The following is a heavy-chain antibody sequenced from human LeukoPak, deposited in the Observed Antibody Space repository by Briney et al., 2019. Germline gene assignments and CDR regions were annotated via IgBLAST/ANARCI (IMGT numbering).Heavy chain of an antibody. CDR2: IYSSGST. Sequence: PSETLSLTCRVSGVSISSGSNYWGWIRQPPGKTLEWIGSIYSSGSTYYNSSLKSRVIILIDTAKNHFSLNLSSVTAADTAVYYCARQLQETAMLMDGFQHWGQGTLVTVSS. D-gene: IGHD5-18*01. J-gene: IGHJ1*01. CDR1: GVSISSGSNY. CDR3: ARQLQETAMLMDGFQH. V-gene: IGHV4-39*07.